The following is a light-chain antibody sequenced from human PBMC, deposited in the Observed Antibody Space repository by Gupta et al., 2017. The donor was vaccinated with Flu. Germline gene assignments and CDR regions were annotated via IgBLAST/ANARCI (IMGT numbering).Light chain of an antibody. Sequence: DIQMTQSPSSLSASVGVRVTITCRASQIISSYLNWYQQKPGKAPKLLIYAASSLQSGVPSRFSGGGSGTDFTLTISRLQPEDFATYYCQQSYSTPLTFGGGTKLEIK. CDR3: QQSYSTPLT. V-gene: IGKV1-39*01. J-gene: IGKJ4*01. CDR1: QIISSY. CDR2: AAS.